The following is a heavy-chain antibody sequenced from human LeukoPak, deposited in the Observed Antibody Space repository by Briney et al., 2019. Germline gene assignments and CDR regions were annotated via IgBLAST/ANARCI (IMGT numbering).Heavy chain of an antibody. D-gene: IGHD3-22*01. CDR3: ARGGRSYYYDSSGTNWFDP. J-gene: IGHJ5*02. Sequence: GESLKISCKGSGYSFTSYWIGWVRQMPGKGLEWMGIIYPGDSDTRYSPSFQGQVTISADKSISTAYLQWSSLKASDTAMYYCARGGRSYYYDSSGTNWFDPWGQGTLATVSS. CDR2: IYPGDSDT. CDR1: GYSFTSYW. V-gene: IGHV5-51*01.